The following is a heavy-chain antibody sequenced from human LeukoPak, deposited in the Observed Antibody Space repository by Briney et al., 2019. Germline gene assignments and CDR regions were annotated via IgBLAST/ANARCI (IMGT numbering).Heavy chain of an antibody. CDR1: GFTFSSYG. CDR3: ARDEAGNNWNPSPDY. CDR2: IWYDGSNK. D-gene: IGHD1-1*01. Sequence: GGSLRLSCAASGFTFSSYGMHWVRQAPGKGLEWVAVIWYDGSNKYYADSVKGRFTISRDNSKNTLHLQMNSLRAEDTAMYYCARDEAGNNWNPSPDYWGQGTLVTVSS. V-gene: IGHV3-33*01. J-gene: IGHJ4*02.